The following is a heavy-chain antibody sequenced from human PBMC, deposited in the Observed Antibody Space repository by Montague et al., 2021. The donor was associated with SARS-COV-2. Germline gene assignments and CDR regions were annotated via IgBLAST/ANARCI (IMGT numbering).Heavy chain of an antibody. CDR3: VAEWLAIYYVDF. Sequence: SETLSLTCTVAGGSISSSNYYWGWIRQPPGKGLEWIGSLFYSGSSFYNPSLKSRLTISVDTSKNQFSLRLSSVTAADTAVYYCVAEWLAIYYVDFWGQGTLVTVSS. CDR1: GGSISSSNYY. CDR2: LFYSGSS. J-gene: IGHJ4*02. D-gene: IGHD5-12*01. V-gene: IGHV4-39*01.